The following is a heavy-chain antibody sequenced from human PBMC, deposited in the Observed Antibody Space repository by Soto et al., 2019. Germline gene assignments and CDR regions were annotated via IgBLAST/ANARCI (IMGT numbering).Heavy chain of an antibody. J-gene: IGHJ6*02. CDR1: GGSISSYY. CDR2: IYYSGST. CDR3: GSSSFLRSGDLFHGLDV. D-gene: IGHD3-10*01. V-gene: IGHV4-59*12. Sequence: SETLSLTCTVSGGSISSYYWSWIRQPPGKGLEWIGYIYYSGSTNYNPSLNSRVTISVDKSKNQFSLKLTSVTAEDTAVYFCGSSSFLRSGDLFHGLDVWGQGTTVTVSS.